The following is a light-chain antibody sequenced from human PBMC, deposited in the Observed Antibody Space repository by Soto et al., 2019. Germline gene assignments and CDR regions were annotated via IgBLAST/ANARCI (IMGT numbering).Light chain of an antibody. J-gene: IGLJ1*01. CDR3: SSYRTGGSYV. V-gene: IGLV2-14*01. Sequence: QSALTQPASVSGSPGLSIAISRTGTSSDVGGYNSVSWYQQHPGKAPKLVIYDVTSRPSGVSNRFSGSKSGNTASLTISGLQAEDEGDYYCSSYRTGGSYVFGTGTKLTVL. CDR1: SSDVGGYNS. CDR2: DVT.